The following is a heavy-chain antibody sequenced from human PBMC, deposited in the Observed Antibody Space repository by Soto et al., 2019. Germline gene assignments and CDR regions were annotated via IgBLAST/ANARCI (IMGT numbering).Heavy chain of an antibody. CDR3: ARLHNYDNSGSSEGLDY. CDR2: IYPGDSDT. J-gene: IGHJ4*02. D-gene: IGHD3-22*01. Sequence: GESLKISCEASGYTFSDYWIGWVLQMPGKGLEWMGIIYPGDSDTRYSPSFQGQVTISVDKSVTTAYLQWRILKASDTAIYYCARLHNYDNSGSSEGLDYWGQGTLVTVSS. CDR1: GYTFSDYW. V-gene: IGHV5-51*01.